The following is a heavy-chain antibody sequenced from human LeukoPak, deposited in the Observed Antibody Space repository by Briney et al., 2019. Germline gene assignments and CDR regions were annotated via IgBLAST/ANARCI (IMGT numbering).Heavy chain of an antibody. D-gene: IGHD3-10*01. J-gene: IGHJ3*02. CDR1: GFTFSSYE. V-gene: IGHV3-21*01. CDR3: ARDLAGGAFDI. Sequence: PGGSLRLSCAASGFTFSSYEMNWVRQAPGKGLEWVSSISSSSSHIYYADSVKGRFTISRDNAKNSLYLQMNSLRAEDTAVYYCARDLAGGAFDIWGQGTMVTVSS. CDR2: ISSSSSHI.